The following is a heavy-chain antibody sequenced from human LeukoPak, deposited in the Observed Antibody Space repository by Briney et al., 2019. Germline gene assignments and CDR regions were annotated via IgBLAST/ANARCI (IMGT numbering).Heavy chain of an antibody. CDR1: GYTFTYRY. CDR3: ATAIRVDTALGAFDI. CDR2: ITPFNGNT. J-gene: IGHJ3*02. Sequence: ASVNVSCKASGYTFTYRYLHWVRQAPGQALEWMGWITPFNGNTNYAQKFQDRVTITRDRSMSTAYMELSSLRSEDTAMYYCATAIRVDTALGAFDIWGQGTMVTVSS. D-gene: IGHD5-18*01. V-gene: IGHV1-45*02.